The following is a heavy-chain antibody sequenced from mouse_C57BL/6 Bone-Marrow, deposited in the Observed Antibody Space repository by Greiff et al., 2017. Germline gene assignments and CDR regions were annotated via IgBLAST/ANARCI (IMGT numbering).Heavy chain of an antibody. Sequence: QVHVKQSGAELVKPGASVKLSCKASGYTFTEYTIHWVKQRSGQGLEWIGWFYPGSGSIKYNEKFKDKATLTADKSSSTVYMELSRLTSEDSAVYFCARHNIYYGFFAYWGQGTLVTVSA. CDR2: FYPGSGSI. CDR1: GYTFTEYT. D-gene: IGHD2-2*01. V-gene: IGHV1-62-2*01. CDR3: ARHNIYYGFFAY. J-gene: IGHJ3*01.